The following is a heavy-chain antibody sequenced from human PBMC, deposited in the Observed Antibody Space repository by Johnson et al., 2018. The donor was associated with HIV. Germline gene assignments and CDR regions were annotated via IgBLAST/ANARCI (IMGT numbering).Heavy chain of an antibody. CDR1: GFTFNSYA. CDR2: ISYDGINK. Sequence: QMQLVESGGGVVQPGRSLRLSCAATGFTFNSYAMHWVRQAPGKGLEWVAVISYDGINKYYADSVKGRFTISRDNSKNTLYLQMNSLTSEDTAVYYCARDRPSPGWYSINDAFDIWGQGTMVTVSS. J-gene: IGHJ3*02. CDR3: ARDRPSPGWYSINDAFDI. V-gene: IGHV3-30-3*01. D-gene: IGHD6-19*01.